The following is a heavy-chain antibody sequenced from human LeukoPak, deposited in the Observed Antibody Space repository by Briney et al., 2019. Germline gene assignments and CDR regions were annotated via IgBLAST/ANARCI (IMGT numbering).Heavy chain of an antibody. CDR3: AKGRGYCTGGSCYSDY. CDR1: GFTFSNYA. Sequence: GGSLRLSCTASGFTFSNYAMSWVRQAPGKGLEWVSTISGSDGSTYYADSVKGRFTISRDNSKNTLYLQMDSLRVEDTAIYYCAKGRGYCTGGSCYSDYWGQGTLVTVSS. V-gene: IGHV3-23*01. J-gene: IGHJ4*02. D-gene: IGHD2-15*01. CDR2: ISGSDGST.